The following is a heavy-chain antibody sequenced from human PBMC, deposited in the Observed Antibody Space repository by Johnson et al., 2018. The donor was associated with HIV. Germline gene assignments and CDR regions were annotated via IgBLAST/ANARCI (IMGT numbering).Heavy chain of an antibody. V-gene: IGHV3-9*01. CDR1: GFSIKDYA. CDR2: ITWNSGKI. Sequence: VQLVESGGGLLQPGRSLRLSCVASGFSIKDYAMHWVRQAPGKGLEWVSGITWNSGKIDYAGSVKGRFSISRDNAKNSLYLQMNSLRAEDTAVYYCATRKDILTGYDAFDIWGQGTMVTVSS. CDR3: ATRKDILTGYDAFDI. J-gene: IGHJ3*02. D-gene: IGHD3-9*01.